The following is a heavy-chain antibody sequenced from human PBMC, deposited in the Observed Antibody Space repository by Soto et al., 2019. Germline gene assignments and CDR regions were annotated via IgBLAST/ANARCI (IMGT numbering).Heavy chain of an antibody. J-gene: IGHJ4*02. CDR3: ATTYGSGYRAFDY. D-gene: IGHD3-10*01. V-gene: IGHV1-69*02. CDR2: INPILSMS. CDR1: GYTFSFYT. Sequence: ASVKVSCKASGYTFSFYTINWVRQAPGLGLEWMGRINPILSMSNYAQKFQGRVTITADKSTSTAYMELSSLRSEDTAMYYCATTYGSGYRAFDYWGQGALVTVSS.